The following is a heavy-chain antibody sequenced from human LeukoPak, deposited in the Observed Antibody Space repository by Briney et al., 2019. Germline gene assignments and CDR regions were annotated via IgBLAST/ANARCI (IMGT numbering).Heavy chain of an antibody. CDR3: TSRYCSTSNCYSFDN. D-gene: IGHD2-2*01. CDR1: GFTVSGNY. CDR2: ISSTSAHI. V-gene: IGHV3-69-1*01. Sequence: GGSLRLSCAASGFTVSGNYMTWVRQAPRQGLDWISSISSTSAHILYADSVKGRFSISRDNAKNSLYLQMNSLRVEDTAVYYCTSRYCSTSNCYSFDNWGQGTMVTVSS. J-gene: IGHJ3*02.